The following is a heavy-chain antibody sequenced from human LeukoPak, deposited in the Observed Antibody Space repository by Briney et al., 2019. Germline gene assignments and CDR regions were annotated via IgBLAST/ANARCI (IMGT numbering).Heavy chain of an antibody. D-gene: IGHD1-26*01. CDR1: GGSISSYD. Sequence: SETLSLTCTVSGGSISSYDWSWIRQPPGRGLEWIAYISHSGNTNYNPSLKSRVTISADTSKNQFSLKLSSVTAADTAVYYCARGEGSYWGQGTLVTVSS. CDR3: ARGEGSY. V-gene: IGHV4-59*12. CDR2: ISHSGNT. J-gene: IGHJ4*02.